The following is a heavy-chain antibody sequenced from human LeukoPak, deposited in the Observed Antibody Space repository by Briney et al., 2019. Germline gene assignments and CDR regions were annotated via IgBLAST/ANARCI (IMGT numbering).Heavy chain of an antibody. D-gene: IGHD3-3*01. V-gene: IGHV3-21*01. Sequence: GGSLRLSCAASGFTFSSYSMNWVRQAPGKGLEWVSSISSSSSYIYYADSVKGRFTISRDNAKNSLYLQMNSLRAEDTAVYYCACESGYDHYGMDVWGKGTTVTVSS. J-gene: IGHJ6*04. CDR3: ACESGYDHYGMDV. CDR2: ISSSSSYI. CDR1: GFTFSSYS.